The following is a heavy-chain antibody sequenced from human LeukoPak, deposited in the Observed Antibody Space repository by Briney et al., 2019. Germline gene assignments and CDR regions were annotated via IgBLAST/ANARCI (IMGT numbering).Heavy chain of an antibody. D-gene: IGHD6-13*01. CDR2: IYGGGSGGST. V-gene: IGHV3-53*01. Sequence: GGSLRLSCAASGFSVSSSYMSWVRQAPGKGLEWVSVIYGGGSGGSTSYADSVKGRFTISRDNSKNTLYLQMNSLRAEDTAVYYCATIAAAGPFDYRGQGTLVTVYS. CDR1: GFSVSSSY. CDR3: ATIAAAGPFDY. J-gene: IGHJ4*02.